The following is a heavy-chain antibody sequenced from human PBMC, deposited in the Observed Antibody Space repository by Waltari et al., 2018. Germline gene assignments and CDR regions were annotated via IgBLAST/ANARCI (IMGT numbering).Heavy chain of an antibody. CDR3: AKGDDIAAAAPFDY. J-gene: IGHJ4*02. Sequence: EVQLVESGGGLIQPGGSLRLSCAASGFTVSSNYMSWVRRAPGKGLWWVPVIYSGGRTYYADSVKGRFTISRDNSKNTLYLQMNSLRAEDTAVYYCAKGDDIAAAAPFDYWGQGTLVTVSS. V-gene: IGHV3-53*01. CDR2: IYSGGRT. CDR1: GFTVSSNY. D-gene: IGHD6-13*01.